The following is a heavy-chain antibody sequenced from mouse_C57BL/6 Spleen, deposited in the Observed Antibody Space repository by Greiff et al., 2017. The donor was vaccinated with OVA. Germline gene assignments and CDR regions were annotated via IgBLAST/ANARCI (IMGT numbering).Heavy chain of an antibody. J-gene: IGHJ1*03. D-gene: IGHD2-13*01. CDR3: TRGDYGYFDV. CDR2: IDPETGGT. Sequence: VQLQQSGAELVRPGASVTLSCKASGYTFTDYEMHWVKQTPVHGLEWIGAIDPETGGTAYNQKFKGKAILTADKSSSTAYMELRSLTSEDSAVYYCTRGDYGYFDVWGTGTTVTVSS. V-gene: IGHV1-15*01. CDR1: GYTFTDYE.